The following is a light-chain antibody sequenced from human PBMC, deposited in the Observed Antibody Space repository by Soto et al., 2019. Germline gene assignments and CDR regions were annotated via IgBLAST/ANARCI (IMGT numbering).Light chain of an antibody. CDR1: SSDVGGYNY. CDR2: EVA. J-gene: IGLJ2*01. CDR3: VSYAGSNIV. V-gene: IGLV2-8*01. Sequence: QSALTQPPSASGSPGQSVTISCTGTSSDVGGYNYVSWYQQHAGKAPKLMIYEVAKRPSGVPDRFSGSKSANTASLTVSGLQDEDEADYYCVSYAGSNIVFGGGTKVTVL.